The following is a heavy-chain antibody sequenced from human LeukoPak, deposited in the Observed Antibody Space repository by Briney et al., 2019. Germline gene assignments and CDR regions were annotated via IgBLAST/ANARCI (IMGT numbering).Heavy chain of an antibody. CDR2: ISGSGGST. V-gene: IGHV3-23*01. D-gene: IGHD5-18*01. Sequence: GGSLRLPCAASGFTFSSYAMSWVRQAPGKGLEWVSAISGSGGSTYYADSVKGRFTISRDNSKNTLYLQMNSLRAEDTAVYYCAKSRYSYGYADYWGQGTLVTVSS. J-gene: IGHJ4*02. CDR1: GFTFSSYA. CDR3: AKSRYSYGYADY.